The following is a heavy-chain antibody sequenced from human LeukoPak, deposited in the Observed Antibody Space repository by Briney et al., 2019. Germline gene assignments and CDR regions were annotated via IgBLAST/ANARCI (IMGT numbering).Heavy chain of an antibody. D-gene: IGHD3-22*01. V-gene: IGHV3-21*01. CDR1: GFTFSSYS. CDR3: ASSYYYDSSGYNAFDI. J-gene: IGHJ3*02. Sequence: PGGSLRLSCAASGFTFSSYSMNWVRQAPGKGLEWVSSISSSSSYIYYADSVKGRFTISRDNAKNSLYLQMNSLRAEDTAVYYCASSYYYDSSGYNAFDIWGQGTMVTVSS. CDR2: ISSSSSYI.